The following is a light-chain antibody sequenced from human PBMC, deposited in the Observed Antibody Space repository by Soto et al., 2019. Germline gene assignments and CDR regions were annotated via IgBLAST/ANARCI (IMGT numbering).Light chain of an antibody. CDR3: SSYTSSNTYV. V-gene: IGLV2-14*03. CDR2: NVS. J-gene: IGLJ1*01. Sequence: QSALTQPASVFGSPGQSIAISCTGTSSDVGGYNSVSWYQQHPGKAPKLMIYNVSNRPSGVSDRFSGSKSGNTASLTISGLQAEDEADYYCSSYTSSNTYVFGTGTKLTVL. CDR1: SSDVGGYNS.